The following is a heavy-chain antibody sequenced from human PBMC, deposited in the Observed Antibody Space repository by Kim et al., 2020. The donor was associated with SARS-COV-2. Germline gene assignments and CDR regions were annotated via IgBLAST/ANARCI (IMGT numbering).Heavy chain of an antibody. V-gene: IGHV4-34*01. CDR3: PRVPYCSSTSCYVDNWFDP. J-gene: IGHJ5*02. CDR1: GGSFSGYY. CDR2: INHSGST. Sequence: SETLSLTCAVYGGSFSGYYRSWIRQPPGKGLEWIGEINHSGSTNYNPSLKSRVTISVDTSQNQFSLKLSTVTAADTAAYYCPRVPYCSSTSCYVDNWFDP. D-gene: IGHD2-2*01.